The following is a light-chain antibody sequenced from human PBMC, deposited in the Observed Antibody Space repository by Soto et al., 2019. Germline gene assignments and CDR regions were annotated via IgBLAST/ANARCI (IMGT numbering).Light chain of an antibody. CDR2: DVS. J-gene: IGLJ1*01. V-gene: IGLV2-11*01. CDR3: CSYAGSYTYV. CDR1: SSDVGGYNY. Sequence: QSALTQPRSVSGSPGQSVTISCTGTSSDVGGYNYVSWYQQHPGKAPKLMIYDVSKRPSGVPDRFSGSKSGNTASLTISGLQAEDEADYYCCSYAGSYTYVFGTGTKVTL.